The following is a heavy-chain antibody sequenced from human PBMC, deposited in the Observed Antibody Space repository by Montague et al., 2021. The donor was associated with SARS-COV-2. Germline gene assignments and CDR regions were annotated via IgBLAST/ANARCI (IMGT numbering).Heavy chain of an antibody. CDR2: IDYSGDT. Sequence: SETLSLTCSFSGGSISAGSYYWGWIRQPPRKGLEWIVSIDYSGDTYYDPSLKSRVTISVDTSKNQFSLRLSSVTAADTAVYYCVRGRDYTDYVRVDYWGQGTLVIVSS. J-gene: IGHJ4*02. CDR3: VRGRDYTDYVRVDY. D-gene: IGHD4-11*01. V-gene: IGHV4-39*01. CDR1: GGSISAGSYY.